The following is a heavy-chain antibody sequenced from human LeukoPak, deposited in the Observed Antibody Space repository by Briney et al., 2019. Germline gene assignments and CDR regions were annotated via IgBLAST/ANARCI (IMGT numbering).Heavy chain of an antibody. CDR1: GYSISSGYH. J-gene: IGHJ4*02. CDR3: ARRKPDGYDAY. CDR2: VYRSGTT. V-gene: IGHV4-38-2*01. Sequence: SETLSLTCVVSGYSISSGYHWGWIRQPPGKGLEWIGSVYRSGTTHYDPSFKSRVTISVDTSKNQFSLKLSSVTAADSSVYYCARRKPDGYDAYWGQGTLVTVSS. D-gene: IGHD5-24*01.